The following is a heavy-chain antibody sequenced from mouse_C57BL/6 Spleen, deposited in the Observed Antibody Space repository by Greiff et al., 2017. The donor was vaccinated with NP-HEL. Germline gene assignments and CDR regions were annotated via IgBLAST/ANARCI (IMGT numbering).Heavy chain of an antibody. CDR2: IYPGSGNT. J-gene: IGHJ2*01. CDR3: ARGYDYGYYFDY. Sequence: VQLQQSGAELVRPGASVKLSCKASGYTFTDYYINWVKQRPGQGLEWIARIYPGSGNTYYNEKFKGKATLTAEKSSSTAYMQLSSLTSEDSAVYFCARGYDYGYYFDYWGKGTTLTVSS. CDR1: GYTFTDYY. D-gene: IGHD2-4*01. V-gene: IGHV1-76*01.